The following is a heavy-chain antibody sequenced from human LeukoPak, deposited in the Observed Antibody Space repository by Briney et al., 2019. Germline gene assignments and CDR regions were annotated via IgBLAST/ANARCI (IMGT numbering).Heavy chain of an antibody. V-gene: IGHV3-33*01. D-gene: IGHD5-12*01. CDR3: ARDRTMATITPLDY. Sequence: GGSLRLSCAASGFTFSSHGMHWVRQAPGKGLEWVAVIWYDGSNKYYADSVKGRFTISRDNSKNTLYLQMNSLRAEDTAVYYCARDRTMATITPLDYWGQGTLVTVSS. CDR1: GFTFSSHG. J-gene: IGHJ4*02. CDR2: IWYDGSNK.